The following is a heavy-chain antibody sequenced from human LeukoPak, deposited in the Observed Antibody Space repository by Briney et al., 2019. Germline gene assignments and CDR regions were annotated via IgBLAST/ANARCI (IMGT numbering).Heavy chain of an antibody. V-gene: IGHV5-51*01. CDR2: FYPLDSDT. CDR1: GYRFTNYW. Sequence: PGESLKISCKGSGYRFTNYWIGWVRQMPGKGLEGMGIFYPLDSDTRYSPSFQGQGTISANKSTSTAYLQWSSLKASDTAMYYCASQYYDSSGYFQNDAFDVWGQGTMVTVSS. J-gene: IGHJ3*01. CDR3: ASQYYDSSGYFQNDAFDV. D-gene: IGHD3-22*01.